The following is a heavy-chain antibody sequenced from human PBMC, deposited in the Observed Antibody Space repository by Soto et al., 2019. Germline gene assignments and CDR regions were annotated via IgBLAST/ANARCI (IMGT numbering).Heavy chain of an antibody. V-gene: IGHV1-18*01. Sequence: GASVKVSCKASGYPFDMYGINWVRQAPGQRLEWMGWISAYNGQTDYAQNFQARVTMATDTFTNTAYMELRNLRSDDTAVYYCARDPHEFWSSYFFDPWGPGTLVTVSS. J-gene: IGHJ5*02. D-gene: IGHD3-3*01. CDR3: ARDPHEFWSSYFFDP. CDR1: GYPFDMYG. CDR2: ISAYNGQT.